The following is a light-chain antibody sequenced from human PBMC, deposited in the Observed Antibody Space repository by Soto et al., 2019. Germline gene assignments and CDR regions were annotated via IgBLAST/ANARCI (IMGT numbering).Light chain of an antibody. CDR2: DAS. J-gene: IGKJ4*01. CDR1: PSVSNS. CDR3: QQRNKWPPVN. V-gene: IGKV3-11*01. Sequence: EIVLTQSPATLSLSPGERATLSCSASPSVSNSLAWYQHKPGQAPRLLIYDASNRATGVPTRFSGSGSGTDFTLTISSLEPEDFAVYYCQQRNKWPPVNFGGGTKVDIK.